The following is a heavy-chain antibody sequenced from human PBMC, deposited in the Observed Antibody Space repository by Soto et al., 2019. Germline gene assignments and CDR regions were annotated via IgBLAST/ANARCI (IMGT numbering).Heavy chain of an antibody. CDR2: ISSSSYI. CDR1: GFTFSSYS. D-gene: IGHD2-2*01. V-gene: IGHV3-21*01. J-gene: IGHJ5*02. CDR3: ARDPRGYCSSTSCYGGWFDP. Sequence: PGGSLRLSCAASGFTFSSYSMNWVRQAPGKGLEWVSSISSSSYIYYADSVKGRFTISRDNAKNSLYLQMNSLRAEDTAVYYCARDPRGYCSSTSCYGGWFDPWGQGTLVTVSS.